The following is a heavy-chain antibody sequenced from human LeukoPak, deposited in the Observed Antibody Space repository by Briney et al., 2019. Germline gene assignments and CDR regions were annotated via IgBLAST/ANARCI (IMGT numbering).Heavy chain of an antibody. CDR3: ARGSSGWYYFDY. J-gene: IGHJ4*02. CDR1: GGTFSSYA. CDR2: IIPILGIA. D-gene: IGHD6-19*01. Sequence: SVKVSCKASGGTFSSYAISWVRQAPGQGLEWMGRIIPILGIANYAQKFQGRVTITADKSTSTAYMELSSLRSEDTAVYYGARGSSGWYYFDYWGQGTLVTVSS. V-gene: IGHV1-69*04.